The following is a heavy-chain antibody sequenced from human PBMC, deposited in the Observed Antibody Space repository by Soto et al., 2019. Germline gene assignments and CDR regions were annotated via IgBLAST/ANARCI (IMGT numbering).Heavy chain of an antibody. D-gene: IGHD3-16*01. Sequence: QITLKESGPTLVKPTQTLTLTCTFSGFSLSTSGVGVGWIRQPPGKALEWLALIYWDDDKRYSPSLKSRLTITKATSKNQVVLTMTNIDPVDTATYYSAHSLYDYVWGTNWFDPWGQGTLVTVSS. CDR2: IYWDDDK. V-gene: IGHV2-5*02. J-gene: IGHJ5*02. CDR1: GFSLSTSGVG. CDR3: AHSLYDYVWGTNWFDP.